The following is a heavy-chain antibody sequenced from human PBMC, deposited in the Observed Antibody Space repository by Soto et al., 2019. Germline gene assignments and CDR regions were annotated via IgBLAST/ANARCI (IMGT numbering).Heavy chain of an antibody. CDR1: GFTDSTNY. CDR3: ARHRDAFSSTFDY. D-gene: IGHD3-3*02. CDR2: LYSGGST. J-gene: IGHJ4*02. V-gene: IGHV3-53*02. Sequence: EVQLVETGGGLIQPGGSLRLSCAVSGFTDSTNYMSWVRQAPGKGLEWVSALYSGGSTYYADSVKGRFTISRDNSKNTLHLQMNSLRAEDTALYYCARHRDAFSSTFDYWGQGTLVTVSS.